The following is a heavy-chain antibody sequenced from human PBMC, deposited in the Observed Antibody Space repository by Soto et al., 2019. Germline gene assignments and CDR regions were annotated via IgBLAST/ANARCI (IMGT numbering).Heavy chain of an antibody. J-gene: IGHJ5*02. V-gene: IGHV4-4*02. CDR3: ATLPPRIDLAVLPIPT. CDR1: GGSISSTNW. Sequence: QVQLRESGPGPVKPSGTLSLSCTVSGGSISSTNWWTWVRQSPGKGLEWLGEIYHPRSTTYNPSLSGRAPMPXDTSNNQFSLTLRYVTAADTAMYYCATLPPRIDLAVLPIPTWGQGTLVTVSA. CDR2: IYHPRST. D-gene: IGHD2-2*02.